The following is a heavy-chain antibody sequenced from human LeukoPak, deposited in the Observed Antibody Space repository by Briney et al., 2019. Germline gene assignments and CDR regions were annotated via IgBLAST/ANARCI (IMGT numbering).Heavy chain of an antibody. J-gene: IGHJ4*02. CDR3: ARDDGIAARPRVRYIDY. D-gene: IGHD6-6*01. Sequence: GGSLRLSCEASGFTFSSYWMHWVRQAPGKGLVWVSRINSDGRTTSYADSVKGRFTISRDNAKNTLYLQMNSLRAEDTAVYYCARDDGIAARPRVRYIDYWGQGTLVTVSS. CDR1: GFTFSSYW. CDR2: INSDGRTT. V-gene: IGHV3-74*01.